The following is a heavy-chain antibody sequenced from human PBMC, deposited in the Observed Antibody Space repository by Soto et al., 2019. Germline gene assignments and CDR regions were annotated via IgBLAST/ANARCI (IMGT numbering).Heavy chain of an antibody. CDR1: GFSLGTSGVG. CDR3: ADGFYTYTGYFDY. V-gene: IGHV2-5*02. D-gene: IGHD2-15*01. J-gene: IGHJ4*02. Sequence: QITLKESGPTLVKPTQTLTLTCTFSGFSLGTSGVGVGWIRQPPGKDLDWLAVIYWDDDKRYSPSLMTRLTITKDTSKNQVVLTMTNMEPVYTATYYCADGFYTYTGYFDYWGQGILVTVSS. CDR2: IYWDDDK.